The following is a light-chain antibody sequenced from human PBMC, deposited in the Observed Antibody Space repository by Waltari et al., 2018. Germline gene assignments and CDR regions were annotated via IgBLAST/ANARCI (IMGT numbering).Light chain of an antibody. CDR1: ILAKKY. J-gene: IGLJ3*02. CDR2: KDN. CDR3: YSAADNAVGV. Sequence: SYDLTQPSSVSVSPGQTARITCSGDILAKKYGRWFQQKPGQAPVQVIYKDNERPSGIPDGFSGSSSGTTVSLTISGAHVDDEADYYCYSAADNAVGVFGGGTKLTV. V-gene: IGLV3-27*01.